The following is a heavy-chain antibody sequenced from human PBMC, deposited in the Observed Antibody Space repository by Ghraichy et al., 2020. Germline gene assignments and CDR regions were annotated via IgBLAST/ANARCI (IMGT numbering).Heavy chain of an antibody. Sequence: SETLSLTCAVYGGSFSGYYWSWIRQPPGKGLEWIGEINHSGSTNYNPSLKSRVTISVDTSKNQFSLKLSSVTAADTAVYYCARRPYYYGSGSYYRAPIYYFDYWGQGTLVTVSS. J-gene: IGHJ4*02. D-gene: IGHD3-10*01. CDR2: INHSGST. CDR3: ARRPYYYGSGSYYRAPIYYFDY. CDR1: GGSFSGYY. V-gene: IGHV4-34*01.